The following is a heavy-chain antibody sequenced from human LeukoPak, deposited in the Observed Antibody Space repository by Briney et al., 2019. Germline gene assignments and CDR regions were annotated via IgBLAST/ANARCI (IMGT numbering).Heavy chain of an antibody. D-gene: IGHD6-19*01. CDR2: VTSNGGAT. J-gene: IGHJ4*03. CDR1: RFTFSNYA. Sequence: GGSVRLSCSASRFTFSNYAMHWVRQAPGKGLEYVSTVTSNGGATYYADSVKGRFTISRDNSKNTLYLQMSSLTTEDTAVYYCVKGEDSSGWLLGCWGHGILVSVSS. V-gene: IGHV3-64D*06. CDR3: VKGEDSSGWLLGC.